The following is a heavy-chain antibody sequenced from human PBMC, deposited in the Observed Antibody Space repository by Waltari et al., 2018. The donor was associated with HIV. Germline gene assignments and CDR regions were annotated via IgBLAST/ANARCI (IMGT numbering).Heavy chain of an antibody. CDR2: IWYDGSNK. V-gene: IGHV3-33*01. Sequence: QVQLVESGGGVVQPGRSLRLSCAASGFTFSSYGMHWVRQAPGKGLEWVAVIWYDGSNKYYADSVKGRFTISRDNSKNTLYLQMNSLRAEDTAVYYCARDVSRYWWCMDYWGQGTLVTVSS. CDR3: ARDVSRYWWCMDY. J-gene: IGHJ4*02. D-gene: IGHD2-8*02. CDR1: GFTFSSYG.